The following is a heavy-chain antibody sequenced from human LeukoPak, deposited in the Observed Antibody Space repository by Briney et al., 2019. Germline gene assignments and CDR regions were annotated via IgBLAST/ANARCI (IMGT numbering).Heavy chain of an antibody. CDR2: IYYSGST. J-gene: IGHJ4*02. V-gene: IGHV4-59*01. D-gene: IGHD5-12*01. CDR1: GGSISSYY. Sequence: SETLSLTCTVSGGSISSYYWSWIRQPPGKGLEWIGYIYYSGSTNYNPSLKSRVTISVDTSKNQFSLKLSSVAAADTAVYYCARGRGVWGQGTLVTVSS. CDR3: ARGRGV.